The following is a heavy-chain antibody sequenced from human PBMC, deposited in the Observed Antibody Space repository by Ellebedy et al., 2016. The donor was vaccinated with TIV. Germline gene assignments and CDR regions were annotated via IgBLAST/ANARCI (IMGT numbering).Heavy chain of an antibody. CDR1: GYSFTSYW. V-gene: IGHV5-51*01. Sequence: GESLKISCQGSGYSFTSYWIGWVRQMPGKGLEWMGIIYPGNSDTTYGPSFQGQVTISADNSISTAYLQWSSLKASDTAMYYCARLTGATGSINYWGQGTLVTVSS. CDR2: IYPGNSDT. CDR3: ARLTGATGSINY. D-gene: IGHD1-7*01. J-gene: IGHJ4*02.